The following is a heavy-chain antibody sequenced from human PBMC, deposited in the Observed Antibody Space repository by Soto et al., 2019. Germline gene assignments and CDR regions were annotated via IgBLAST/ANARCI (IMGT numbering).Heavy chain of an antibody. Sequence: EVQLVESGGGLVKPGGSLRLSCAASGFTFSSYSMNWVRQAPGKGLAWVSSISSSSSYIYYADSVKGRFTISRDNAKNSLYLQMNSLRAEDTAVYYCARETVGTSRAARPPSSWGQGTLVTVSS. D-gene: IGHD6-6*01. CDR1: GFTFSSYS. V-gene: IGHV3-21*01. CDR2: ISSSSSYI. CDR3: ARETVGTSRAARPPSS. J-gene: IGHJ4*02.